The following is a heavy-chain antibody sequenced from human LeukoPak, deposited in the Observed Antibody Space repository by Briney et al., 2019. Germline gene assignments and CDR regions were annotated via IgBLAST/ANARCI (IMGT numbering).Heavy chain of an antibody. D-gene: IGHD6-19*01. CDR3: AKRHGYSSGWFYFDC. J-gene: IGHJ4*02. CDR2: ISGSGGST. CDR1: GFTFSAYA. Sequence: PGGSLRLSCAASGFTFSAYAMSWVRQAPGKGLDWVSAISGSGGSTYYADSVKGRFTVSRDNSKNTLYLQMNSLRAEDTAVYYCAKRHGYSSGWFYFDCWGQGTLVTVSS. V-gene: IGHV3-23*01.